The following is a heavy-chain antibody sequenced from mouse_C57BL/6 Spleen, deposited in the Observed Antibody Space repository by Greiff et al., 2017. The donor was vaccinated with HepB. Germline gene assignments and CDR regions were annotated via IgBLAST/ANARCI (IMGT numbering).Heavy chain of an antibody. V-gene: IGHV1-15*01. CDR1: GYTFTDYE. Sequence: VQLQQSGAELVRPGASVKLSCKASGYTFTDYEMHWVKQTPVHGLEWIGAIDPETGGTAYNQKFKGKAILTADKSSSTAYMELRSLTSEDSAVYYCTRGSYVRFAYWGQGTLVTVSS. CDR2: IDPETGGT. J-gene: IGHJ3*01. CDR3: TRGSYVRFAY. D-gene: IGHD1-1*02.